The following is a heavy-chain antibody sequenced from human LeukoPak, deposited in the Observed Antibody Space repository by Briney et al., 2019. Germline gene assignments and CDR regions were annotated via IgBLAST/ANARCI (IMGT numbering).Heavy chain of an antibody. V-gene: IGHV5-51*01. D-gene: IGHD4-23*01. J-gene: IGHJ3*02. CDR1: GYTFSNYW. CDR2: IYPADSDT. CDR3: ARRPPTVVTLSRDALHI. Sequence: PGESLKISCKGSGYTFSNYWIGWVRQMPGKGLEWMGIIYPADSDTTYSPSFRGQVIISADKSINTAYLRWSSLKASDTAMYYCARRPPTVVTLSRDALHIWGQGTMVTVSS.